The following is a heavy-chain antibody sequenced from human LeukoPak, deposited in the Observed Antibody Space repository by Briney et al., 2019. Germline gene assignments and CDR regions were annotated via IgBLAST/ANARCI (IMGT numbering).Heavy chain of an antibody. D-gene: IGHD1-26*01. CDR3: AREGVGSYSGSGDY. CDR1: GFTFSTYS. CDR2: ISSSSSYI. J-gene: IGHJ4*02. V-gene: IGHV3-21*04. Sequence: PGGSLRLSCAASGFTFSTYSMSWVRQPPGKGLEWVSYISSSSSYIYHADSVKGRFTISRDNAKTSLYLQMNRLSAEDTAVYYCAREGVGSYSGSGDYWGQGTLVTVSS.